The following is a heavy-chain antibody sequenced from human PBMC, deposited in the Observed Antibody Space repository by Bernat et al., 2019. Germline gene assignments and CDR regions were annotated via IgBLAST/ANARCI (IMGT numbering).Heavy chain of an antibody. CDR3: TTGSSGGEDY. J-gene: IGHJ4*02. V-gene: IGHV3-15*02. CDR2: IKSKSSGGTA. Sequence: EVQLVESGGALVKPGGSLRLSCATSGFIFSNFWLSWVRQVPGKGLEWVGRIKSKSSGGTADYGAPVKGRFTISRDDSKNTLYLQMNSLKIDDTAVYYCTTGSSGGEDYWGQGTLVTVSS. D-gene: IGHD3-16*01. CDR1: GFIFSNFW.